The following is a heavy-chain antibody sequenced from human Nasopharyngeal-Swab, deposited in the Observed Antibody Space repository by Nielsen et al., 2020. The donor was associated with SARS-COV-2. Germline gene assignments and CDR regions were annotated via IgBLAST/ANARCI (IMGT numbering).Heavy chain of an antibody. J-gene: IGHJ6*02. Sequence: LETLSLTCTVSGGSISSSSYYWGWIRQPPGKGLEWIGSIYYSGSTYYNPSLKSRVTISVDTSKNQFSLKLSSVTAADTAVYYCARNYDFWSGPPYYYYGMDVWGQGTTVTVSS. V-gene: IGHV4-39*01. D-gene: IGHD3-3*01. CDR1: GGSISSSSYY. CDR3: ARNYDFWSGPPYYYYGMDV. CDR2: IYYSGST.